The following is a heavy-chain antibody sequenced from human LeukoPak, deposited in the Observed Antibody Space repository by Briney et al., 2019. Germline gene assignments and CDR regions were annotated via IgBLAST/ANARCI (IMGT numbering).Heavy chain of an antibody. J-gene: IGHJ3*02. CDR2: ISAYNGNT. V-gene: IGHV1-18*01. CDR1: GYTFTSYG. D-gene: IGHD3-22*01. CDR3: ASDYYDSSGSSRAFDI. Sequence: ASVKVSCKASGYTFTSYGISWVRQAPGQGLEWMGWISAYNGNTNYAQKLQGRVTMTTDTSTSTAYMELSSLRSEDTAVYYCASDYYDSSGSSRAFDIWGQGTMVTVSS.